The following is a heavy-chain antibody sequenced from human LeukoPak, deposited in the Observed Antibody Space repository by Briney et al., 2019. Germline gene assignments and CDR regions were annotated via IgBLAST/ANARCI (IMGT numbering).Heavy chain of an antibody. Sequence: SETLSLTCAVYGGSFSGYYWSWIRQPPGKGLEWIGEINHSGSTNYNPSLKSRVTISVDTSKNQFSLKLSSVTAADTAVYYCARGPSSSWYRYYYYYMDVWGKGTTVTASS. J-gene: IGHJ6*03. CDR3: ARGPSSSWYRYYYYYMDV. V-gene: IGHV4-34*01. CDR2: INHSGST. CDR1: GGSFSGYY. D-gene: IGHD6-13*01.